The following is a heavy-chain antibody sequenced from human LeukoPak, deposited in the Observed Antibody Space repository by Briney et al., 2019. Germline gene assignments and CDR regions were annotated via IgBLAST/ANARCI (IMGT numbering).Heavy chain of an antibody. V-gene: IGHV3-33*06. Sequence: GGSLRLSCAASGFTFSSYGMHWVRQAPGKGLEWVAVIWYDGSNKYYADSVKGRFTISRDNSKNTLYLQMNSLRAEDTAVYYCAKAGPYCSSTSCYFSYYYYYYMDVWGKGTTVTVSS. CDR1: GFTFSSYG. CDR2: IWYDGSNK. CDR3: AKAGPYCSSTSCYFSYYYYYYMDV. J-gene: IGHJ6*03. D-gene: IGHD2-2*01.